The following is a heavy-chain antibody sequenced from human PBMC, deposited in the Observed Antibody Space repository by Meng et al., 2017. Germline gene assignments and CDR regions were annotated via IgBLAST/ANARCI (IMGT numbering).Heavy chain of an antibody. CDR1: GYPFTSYA. J-gene: IGHJ4*02. CDR2: INTNTGNP. D-gene: IGHD1-26*01. Sequence: QVQRVQCGSELKKPGVSWKVSCKASGYPFTSYAMNWVRQAPGQGLEWMGWINTNTGNPTYAQGFTGRFVFSLDTSVSTAYLQISSLKAEDTAVYYCARENRWEPPDYWGQGTLVTVSS. CDR3: ARENRWEPPDY. V-gene: IGHV7-4-1*02.